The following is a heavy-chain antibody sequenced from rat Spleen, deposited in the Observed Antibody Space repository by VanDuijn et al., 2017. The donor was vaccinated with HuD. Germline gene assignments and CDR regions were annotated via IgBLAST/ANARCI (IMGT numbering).Heavy chain of an antibody. D-gene: IGHD1-12*02. CDR3: ARRHDDGAYGYFDF. Sequence: EVRLVESGGGLVQPGGSLKLSCAASGFTFSDYAMAWVRQAPKKGLEWVATITYDGSSTYYRDSVKGRFTISRHNAKTTQYLQMDSLRSEDTATYYCARRHDDGAYGYFDFWGPGTMVTVSS. CDR2: ITYDGSST. CDR1: GFTFSDYA. J-gene: IGHJ1*01. V-gene: IGHV5-7*01.